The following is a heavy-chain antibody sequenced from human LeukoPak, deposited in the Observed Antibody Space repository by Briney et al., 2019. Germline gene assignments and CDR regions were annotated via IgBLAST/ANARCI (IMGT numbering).Heavy chain of an antibody. CDR1: GYTFTGYY. D-gene: IGHD6-13*01. CDR3: ARDWYSSSWTFDY. CDR2: INPNSGGT. J-gene: IGHJ4*02. V-gene: IGHV1-2*02. Sequence: ASVNVSCKASGYTFTGYYMHWVRQAPGQGLEWMGWINPNSGGTNYAQKFQGRVTMTRDTSISTAYMELSRLRSDDTAVYYCARDWYSSSWTFDYWGQGTLVTVSS.